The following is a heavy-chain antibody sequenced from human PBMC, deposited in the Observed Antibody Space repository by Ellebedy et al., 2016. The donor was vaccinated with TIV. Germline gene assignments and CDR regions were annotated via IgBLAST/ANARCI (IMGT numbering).Heavy chain of an antibody. CDR1: GFTFTSYD. D-gene: IGHD2-2*01. J-gene: IGHJ4*02. CDR3: AEEKRYCSSANCPLGY. Sequence: GGSLRLXXAASGFTFTSYDMHWVRQVPGKGLEWVAVISSDGGRKHYADSVKGRFTISRDNSKNTLFLQMNSLRPEDAAVFYCAEEKRYCSSANCPLGYWGQGNLVTVSS. V-gene: IGHV3-30*18. CDR2: ISSDGGRK.